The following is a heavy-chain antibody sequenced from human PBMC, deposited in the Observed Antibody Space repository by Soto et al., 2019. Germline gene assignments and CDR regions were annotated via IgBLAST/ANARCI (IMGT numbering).Heavy chain of an antibody. J-gene: IGHJ4*02. V-gene: IGHV3-30-3*01. Sequence: QVQLVESGGGVVQPGRSLRLSCAASGFTFSSYAMHWVRQAPGKGLEWVAVISYDGSNKYYADSVKGRLTISRDNSKNTLYLQMTSLRAEDTAVYYCARHLTGNVDYWGQGTLVTVSS. CDR1: GFTFSSYA. CDR3: ARHLTGNVDY. D-gene: IGHD1-20*01. CDR2: ISYDGSNK.